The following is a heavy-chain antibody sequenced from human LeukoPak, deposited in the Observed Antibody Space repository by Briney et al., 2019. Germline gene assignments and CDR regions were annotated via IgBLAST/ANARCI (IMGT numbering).Heavy chain of an antibody. CDR2: ITSGSGSNV. V-gene: IGHV3-23*01. Sequence: GGSLRLSCAASGFTFSSHAMSWVRQAPGKGLEWVSAITSGSGSNVYYTDSLKGRFTISRDNSKNTLYLHMNSLRAEDTAVYYCARHSSWSFDYWGQGTLLTVSA. CDR3: ARHSSWSFDY. CDR1: GFTFSSHA. D-gene: IGHD6-13*01. J-gene: IGHJ4*02.